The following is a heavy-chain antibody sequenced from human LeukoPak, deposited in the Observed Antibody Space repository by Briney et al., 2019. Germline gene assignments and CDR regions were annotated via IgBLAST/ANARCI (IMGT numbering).Heavy chain of an antibody. CDR1: GFIFSGHT. CDR3: VRKMKTGSSSGDYDY. V-gene: IGHV3-21*06. Sequence: GGSLRLSCAASGFIFSGHTMNWVRQAPGRRLEGVSSNSTSSTYIYYTDSVKGRFTISRDNAKNSMYLQMSSLRAEDTAIYYCVRKMKTGSSSGDYDYWGQGTLVTVSS. CDR2: NSTSSTYI. D-gene: IGHD1-1*01. J-gene: IGHJ4*02.